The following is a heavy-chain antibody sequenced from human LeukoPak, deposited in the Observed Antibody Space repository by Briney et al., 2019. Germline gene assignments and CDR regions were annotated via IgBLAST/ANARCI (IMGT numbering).Heavy chain of an antibody. CDR3: AKDIEPISSSWDPSDV. CDR2: IYGSGGST. J-gene: IGHJ3*01. CDR1: GFTVSSNY. Sequence: GGSLRLSCEASGFTVSSNYMSWVRRAPWKGLEWVSAIYGSGGSTYYADSVKGRFTISRDNSKNTLYLQMNSLRADDTAVYYCAKDIEPISSSWDPSDVRGQGTMVTVSS. V-gene: IGHV3-23*01. D-gene: IGHD6-13*01.